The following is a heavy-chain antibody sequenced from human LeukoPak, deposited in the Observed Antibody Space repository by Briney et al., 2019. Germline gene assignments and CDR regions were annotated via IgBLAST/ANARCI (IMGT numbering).Heavy chain of an antibody. CDR2: IFTSGNT. J-gene: IGHJ3*02. CDR1: GGSISSYS. V-gene: IGHV4-4*07. Sequence: PSETLSLTCTVSGGSISSYSWSWIRQPAGEGLEWIGRIFTSGNTNYNPSLKSRVTMSVDTSKNQFSLKLSSVTAADTAVYYCARDGYNPVAFDIWGQGTVVTVSS. D-gene: IGHD5-24*01. CDR3: ARDGYNPVAFDI.